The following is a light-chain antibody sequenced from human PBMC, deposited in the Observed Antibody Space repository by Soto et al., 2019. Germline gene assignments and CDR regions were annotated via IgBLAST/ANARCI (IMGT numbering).Light chain of an antibody. CDR3: TSYTTSSTVV. Sequence: QSALTQPASVSGSPGQSITISCTGTSSDVGGYNYVSWYQQHPGKAPKLMIYDVNNRPSGVSNRFSGSKSGNTASLTISGLQAKDEGDYHCTSYTTSSTVVFGGGTKVTVL. J-gene: IGLJ3*02. CDR1: SSDVGGYNY. V-gene: IGLV2-14*01. CDR2: DVN.